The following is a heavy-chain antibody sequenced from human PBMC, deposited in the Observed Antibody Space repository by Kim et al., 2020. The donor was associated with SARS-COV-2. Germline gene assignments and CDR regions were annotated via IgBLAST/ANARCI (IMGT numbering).Heavy chain of an antibody. CDR2: IFYSGST. Sequence: SETLSLTCSVSGGSITRNSYNWVWIRQPPGKGLEWIGGIFYSGSTNYNPSLESRLSMDVDTSKNQHSLKVRSVTAADTAVYYCGRSYGGSIDVWGQGTTV. CDR1: GGSITRNSYN. J-gene: IGHJ6*02. V-gene: IGHV4-39*01. D-gene: IGHD3-16*01. CDR3: GRSYGGSIDV.